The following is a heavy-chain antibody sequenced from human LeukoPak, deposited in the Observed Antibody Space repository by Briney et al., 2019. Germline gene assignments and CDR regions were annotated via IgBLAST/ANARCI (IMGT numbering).Heavy chain of an antibody. Sequence: ASVKVSCKASGYTFTSYYMHWVRQAPGQGLEWMGIINPSGGSTSSAQKFQVRVTMTRDVSTSTVYMELSSLRSEDTAVYYCAREGGGSWFDPWGQGTLVTVSS. CDR1: GYTFTSYY. CDR2: INPSGGST. CDR3: AREGGGSWFDP. J-gene: IGHJ5*02. V-gene: IGHV1-46*01. D-gene: IGHD1-26*01.